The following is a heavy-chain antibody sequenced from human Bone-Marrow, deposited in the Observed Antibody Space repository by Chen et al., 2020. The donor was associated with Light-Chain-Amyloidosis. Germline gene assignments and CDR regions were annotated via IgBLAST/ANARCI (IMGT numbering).Heavy chain of an antibody. D-gene: IGHD5-12*01. CDR2: IYPDDSDA. Sequence: EVQLEQSGPEVKMPGESLKISCKGTGYTFPNYWIGWVRQMPGKGLEWMGVIYPDDSDARYSPSFEGQVTISADKSITTAYLQWRSLKASDTAMYYCARRRDGYNLDYWGQGTLVTVSS. CDR3: ARRRDGYNLDY. J-gene: IGHJ4*02. V-gene: IGHV5-51*01. CDR1: GYTFPNYW.